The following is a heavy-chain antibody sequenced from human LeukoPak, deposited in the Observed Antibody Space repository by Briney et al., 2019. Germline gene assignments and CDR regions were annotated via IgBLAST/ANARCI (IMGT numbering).Heavy chain of an antibody. V-gene: IGHV1-69*05. CDR1: GGTFSSYA. CDR3: ARDAAIHDSHAYYYLW. CDR2: IIPIFGTA. D-gene: IGHD3-22*01. J-gene: IGHJ4*02. Sequence: SVKVSCKASGGTFSSYAISWVRQAPGQGLEWMGGIIPIFGTANYAQKFQGRVTITTDESTRTAYMELRSLKSEDTAVYYCARDAAIHDSHAYYYLWWGQGTLVTVSS.